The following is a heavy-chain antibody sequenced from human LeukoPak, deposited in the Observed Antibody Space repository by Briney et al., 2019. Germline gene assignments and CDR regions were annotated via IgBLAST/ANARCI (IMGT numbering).Heavy chain of an antibody. CDR2: IWYDGSNK. CDR3: ARESRDGYEDFDY. D-gene: IGHD5-24*01. CDR1: GFTFSSYG. V-gene: IGHV3-33*01. Sequence: GGSLRLSCAASGFTFSSYGMHWVRQAPGKGLEWVAVIWYDGSNKYYADSVKGRFTISRDNSKNTLYLQMNSLRAEDTAVYYCARESRDGYEDFDYWGQGTLVTVSS. J-gene: IGHJ4*02.